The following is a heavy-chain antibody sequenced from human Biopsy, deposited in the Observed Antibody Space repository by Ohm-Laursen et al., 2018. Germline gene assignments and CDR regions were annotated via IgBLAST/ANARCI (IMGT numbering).Heavy chain of an antibody. V-gene: IGHV3-23*01. CDR2: ITTDSGRI. J-gene: IGHJ4*02. D-gene: IGHD3-9*01. CDR3: ARHLRYNDY. Sequence: SLRLSCTASGFTLSDGMTWVRQAPEKGLEWVSSITTDSGRIFYADSVRGRFTISRDNSKNTLYLQMNSLRAEDTAEYYCARHLRYNDYWGQGTLVTVSS. CDR1: GFTLSDG.